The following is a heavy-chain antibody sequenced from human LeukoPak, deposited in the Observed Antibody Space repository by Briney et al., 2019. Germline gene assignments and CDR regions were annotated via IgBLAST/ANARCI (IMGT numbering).Heavy chain of an antibody. V-gene: IGHV3-21*01. D-gene: IGHD6-13*01. J-gene: IGHJ4*02. CDR2: ISTKYI. CDR3: ARYSATWGTVDY. Sequence: GGSLRLSCTASGFTFSVYSINWVRQAPGKGLEWVSSISTKYIYYSDSVKGRFTISRDNAKNSVSLQMNSLRADDTAVYYCARYSATWGTVDYWGQGTLVTVSS. CDR1: GFTFSVYS.